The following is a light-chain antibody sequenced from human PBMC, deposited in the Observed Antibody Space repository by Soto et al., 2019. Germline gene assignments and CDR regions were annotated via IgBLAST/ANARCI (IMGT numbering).Light chain of an antibody. J-gene: IGLJ1*01. CDR3: ASYTTSSTYV. Sequence: QSVLTQPASVSGSPGQSIAISCTGTSSDVGGYSYVSWYQQQPGKAPKLVISDVSNRPSGVSDRFSGSKSGNTASLTISGLQTEDEADYYCASYTTSSTYVFGTR. V-gene: IGLV2-14*01. CDR2: DVS. CDR1: SSDVGGYSY.